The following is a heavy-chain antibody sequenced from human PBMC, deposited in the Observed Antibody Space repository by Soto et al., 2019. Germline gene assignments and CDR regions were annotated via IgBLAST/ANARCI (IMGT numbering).Heavy chain of an antibody. CDR1: GYTFTSYA. CDR3: ARAVGGPTSNLDY. J-gene: IGHJ4*02. D-gene: IGHD3-16*01. V-gene: IGHV1-3*01. Sequence: ASVKVSCKASGYTFTSYAMHWVRQAPGQRLEWMGWIDAGNGNTKYSQKFQGRVTITRDTSASTAYMELSSLRSEDTAVYYCARAVGGPTSNLDYWGQGTLVTVSS. CDR2: IDAGNGNT.